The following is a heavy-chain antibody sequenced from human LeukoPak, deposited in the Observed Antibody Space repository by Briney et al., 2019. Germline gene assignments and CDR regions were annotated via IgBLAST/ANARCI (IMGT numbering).Heavy chain of an antibody. V-gene: IGHV3-48*04. CDR3: ASIYPPNYQTHDYRGRGAFDY. J-gene: IGHJ4*02. D-gene: IGHD4-11*01. CDR1: GFTFSSYS. Sequence: GGSLRLSCAASGFTFSSYSMNWVRQAPGKGLEWVSYISSSSSTIYYADSVKGRFTISRDNAKNSLYLQMNSLRAEDTAVYYCASIYPPNYQTHDYRGRGAFDYWGQGTLVTVSS. CDR2: ISSSSSTI.